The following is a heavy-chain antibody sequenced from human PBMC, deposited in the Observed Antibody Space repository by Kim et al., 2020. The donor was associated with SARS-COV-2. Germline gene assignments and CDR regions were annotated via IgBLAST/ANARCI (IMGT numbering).Heavy chain of an antibody. CDR3: VRGAGWYFDF. V-gene: IGHV3-7*03. Sequence: SEKYYFDSMKGRFTIARDNAKNSLHLQMNSLRAEDTAVYYCVRGAGWYFDFWGRGTLVTVSS. CDR2: SEK. J-gene: IGHJ2*01.